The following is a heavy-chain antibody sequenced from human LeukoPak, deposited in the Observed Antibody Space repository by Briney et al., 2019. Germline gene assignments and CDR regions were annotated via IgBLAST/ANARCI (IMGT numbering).Heavy chain of an antibody. V-gene: IGHV4-39*01. CDR1: GDSISKSSYY. CDR2: IYYSGTT. J-gene: IGHJ4*02. Sequence: SETLSLTCTVSGDSISKSSYYWGFIRQPPGKGLEWIGNIYYSGTTYYSPSLSSRVTISVDTSKNRFSLKLNSMTAADTAVYYCATTYCGGDCYPAWWGQGTLVTVSS. CDR3: ATTYCGGDCYPAW. D-gene: IGHD2-21*02.